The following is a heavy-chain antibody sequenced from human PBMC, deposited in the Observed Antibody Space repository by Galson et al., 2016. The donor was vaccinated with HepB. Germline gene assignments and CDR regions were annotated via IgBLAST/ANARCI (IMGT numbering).Heavy chain of an antibody. CDR1: GFTFSSYA. CDR2: ISYDGTNK. CDR3: ARVDGFGEPLYFDY. D-gene: IGHD3-10*01. J-gene: IGHJ4*02. V-gene: IGHV3-30*04. Sequence: SLRLSCAASGFTFSSYAVHWVRQAPGKGLEWVAVISYDGTNKYYADSVKGRFTISRDNSKNTLYLQMNSLRAEDTAVYYCARVDGFGEPLYFDYWGQGTLVTVSS.